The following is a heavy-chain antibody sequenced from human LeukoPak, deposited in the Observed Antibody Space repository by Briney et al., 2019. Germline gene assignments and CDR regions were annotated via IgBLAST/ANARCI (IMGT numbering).Heavy chain of an antibody. Sequence: AAVKVSCKTSGGTFNNSAISWVRQAPGQGLEWLGGIMPLFGTAGYAQKFQGRVTITKDESTRTVYLELTSLTSDDTAVYYCARDVHGDYGSGWFDPWGQGTLVSVSS. CDR2: IMPLFGTA. CDR1: GGTFNNSA. D-gene: IGHD4-17*01. CDR3: ARDVHGDYGSGWFDP. V-gene: IGHV1-69*05. J-gene: IGHJ5*02.